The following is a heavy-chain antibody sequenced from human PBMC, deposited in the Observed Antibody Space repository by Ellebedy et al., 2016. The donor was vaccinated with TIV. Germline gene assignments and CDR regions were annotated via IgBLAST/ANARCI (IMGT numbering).Heavy chain of an antibody. D-gene: IGHD3-10*01. V-gene: IGHV3-30-3*01. CDR2: ISNDGTNN. J-gene: IGHJ4*02. CDR1: GFTFSNFN. Sequence: GGSLRLSCEASGFTFSNFNMHWVRQAPGKGLEWVAFISNDGTNNYYADSVRGRSTISRDNSKKTLYLQMNSLRVEDTAVYYCTGFLAVRGGWGQGTLVTVSS. CDR3: TGFLAVRGG.